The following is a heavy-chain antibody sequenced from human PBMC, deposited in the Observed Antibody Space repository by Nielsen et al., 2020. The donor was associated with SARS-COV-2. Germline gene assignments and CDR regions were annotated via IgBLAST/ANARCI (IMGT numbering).Heavy chain of an antibody. Sequence: SVKVSCKASGFTFSSSTVQWVRQARGQRLEWIGWIAVSSGHTNSAQKFQERVTITRDMSTSTVYMELSSLRSEDTAVYYCAADGAEGGAYYYYYMDVWGKGTTVTVSS. CDR3: AADGAEGGAYYYYYMDV. D-gene: IGHD4/OR15-4a*01. J-gene: IGHJ6*03. CDR1: GFTFSSST. V-gene: IGHV1-58*01. CDR2: IAVSSGHT.